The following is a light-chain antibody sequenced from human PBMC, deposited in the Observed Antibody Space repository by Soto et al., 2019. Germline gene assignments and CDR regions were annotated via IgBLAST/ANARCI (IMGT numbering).Light chain of an antibody. CDR1: SSDVGGYNY. CDR2: DVS. CDR3: SSYTRSSPCV. Sequence: QSVLTQPASVSGSPGQSITISCTGTSSDVGGYNYVSWYQQHPGKAPKLMIYDVSNRPSGVSNRFSGSKSGNTASLSISGLQAEDEADYHCSSYTRSSPCVFGTGTKVTVL. V-gene: IGLV2-14*01. J-gene: IGLJ1*01.